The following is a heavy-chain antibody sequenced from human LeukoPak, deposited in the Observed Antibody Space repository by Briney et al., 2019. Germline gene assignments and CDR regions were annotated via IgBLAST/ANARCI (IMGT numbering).Heavy chain of an antibody. CDR3: AKSYYDFWSGYHPPDY. Sequence: GGSLRLSCAASGFTFSSYGMHWVRQAPGKGLEWVAVISYDGSNKYYADSVKGRFTISRDNSKNTLHLQMNSLRAEDTAVYYCAKSYYDFWSGYHPPDYWGQGTLVTVSS. D-gene: IGHD3-3*01. CDR2: ISYDGSNK. V-gene: IGHV3-30*18. CDR1: GFTFSSYG. J-gene: IGHJ4*02.